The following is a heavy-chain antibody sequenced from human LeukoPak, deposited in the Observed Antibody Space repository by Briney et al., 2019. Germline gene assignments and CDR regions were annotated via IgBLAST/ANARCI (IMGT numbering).Heavy chain of an antibody. J-gene: IGHJ4*02. D-gene: IGHD6-19*01. Sequence: GGSLRLSCAASGFSVSSNYMSWVRQAPGEGLEWVSVIYTVGSTYYADSEKGRFTISRDTSKNTFYLQMNSLRAEDTAMYFCTRGTSTVSAGYYWGQGTLVTVSS. CDR2: IYTVGST. V-gene: IGHV3-53*01. CDR3: TRGTSTVSAGYY. CDR1: GFSVSSNY.